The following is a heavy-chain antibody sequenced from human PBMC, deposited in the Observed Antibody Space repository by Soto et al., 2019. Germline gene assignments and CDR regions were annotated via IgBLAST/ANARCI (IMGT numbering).Heavy chain of an antibody. CDR3: VRDYQYSGYDFVSRFDY. J-gene: IGHJ4*02. Sequence: PSETLSLTCAVSGASVNSGSYYWSWIRQPPGKGLEWIGYIHYSGSTNYNPSLNSRVTISLDTSKNLFSLKLSSVTAADTAVYFCVRDYQYSGYDFVSRFDYWGQGTLVTVSS. CDR1: GASVNSGSYY. CDR2: IHYSGST. D-gene: IGHD5-12*01. V-gene: IGHV4-61*01.